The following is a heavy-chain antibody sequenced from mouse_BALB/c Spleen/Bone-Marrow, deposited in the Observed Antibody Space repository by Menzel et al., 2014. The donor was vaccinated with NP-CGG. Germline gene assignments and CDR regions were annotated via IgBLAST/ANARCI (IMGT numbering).Heavy chain of an antibody. J-gene: IGHJ1*01. V-gene: IGHV1S56*01. Sequence: QVQLQQSGVELVKPGASVKLSCKASGNTFTSYDINWVRQRPEQGLEWIGWIFPGDSTTKYNEKFKGKATLTTVKSSSTVHMQLSRLTSEDSAVYFCARSRLRDWYFDVWGAGTTVTISS. D-gene: IGHD1-2*01. CDR2: IFPGDSTT. CDR3: ARSRLRDWYFDV. CDR1: GNTFTSYD.